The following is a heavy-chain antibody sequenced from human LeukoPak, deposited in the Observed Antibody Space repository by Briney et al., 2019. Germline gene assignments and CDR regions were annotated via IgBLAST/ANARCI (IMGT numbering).Heavy chain of an antibody. CDR3: TRRITGTTPASGY. CDR1: GFTFINAW. CDR2: NKTKADGGTT. D-gene: IGHD1-20*01. V-gene: IGHV3-15*01. Sequence: PGGSLRLSCAASGFTFINAWMSWVRQAPGKVLEWVVRNKTKADGGTTSYAAPVKGRFTISRDDSKNTLYLEMNSLKTEDTAVYYCTRRITGTTPASGYWGQGTLVTVSS. J-gene: IGHJ4*02.